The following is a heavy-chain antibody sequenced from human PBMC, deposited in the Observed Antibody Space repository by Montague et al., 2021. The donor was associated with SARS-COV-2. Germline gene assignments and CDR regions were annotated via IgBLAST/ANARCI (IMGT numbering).Heavy chain of an antibody. Sequence: SETLSLTCTVSGGSISSSSYYWGWIRQPPGKGLEWIGSIYYSGSTYCNPSLKSRVTISVDTSKNQFSLKLSSVTAADTAVYYCARDLWVWLSGEGCFDSWGQGTLVTVSS. V-gene: IGHV4-39*07. CDR3: ARDLWVWLSGEGCFDS. D-gene: IGHD5-12*01. CDR1: GGSISSSSYY. CDR2: IYYSGST. J-gene: IGHJ4*02.